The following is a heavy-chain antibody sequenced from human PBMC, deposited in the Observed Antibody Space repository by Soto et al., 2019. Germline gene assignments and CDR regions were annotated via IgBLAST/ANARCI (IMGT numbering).Heavy chain of an antibody. CDR3: ARVSPLDIVVVVAATSGTFDY. J-gene: IGHJ4*02. CDR1: GGSFSGYF. V-gene: IGHV4-34*01. D-gene: IGHD2-15*01. Sequence: SETLSLTCAVYGGSFSGYFWSWIRQPPGKGLEWIGEINHSGSTNYNPSLKSRVTISVDTSKNQFSLKLSSVTAADTAVYYCARVSPLDIVVVVAATSGTFDYWGQGTLVTVSS. CDR2: INHSGST.